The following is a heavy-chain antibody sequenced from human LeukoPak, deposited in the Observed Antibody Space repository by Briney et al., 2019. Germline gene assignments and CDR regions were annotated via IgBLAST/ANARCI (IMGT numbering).Heavy chain of an antibody. D-gene: IGHD3-22*01. Sequence: ASVKVSCKASGYTFTGYYMHWVRQAPGQGLEWMGWINPNSGGTNYAQKFQGRATMTRDTSISTAYMELSRLRSDDTAVYYCLTYYYDSSGGYWGQGTLVTVSS. CDR1: GYTFTGYY. CDR2: INPNSGGT. V-gene: IGHV1-2*02. J-gene: IGHJ4*02. CDR3: LTYYYDSSGGY.